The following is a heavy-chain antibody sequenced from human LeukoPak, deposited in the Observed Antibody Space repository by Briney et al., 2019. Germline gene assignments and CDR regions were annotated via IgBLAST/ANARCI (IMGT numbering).Heavy chain of an antibody. D-gene: IGHD2-2*03. CDR2: ISTDSRYI. Sequence: PGGSLRLSCAASGFTFSSYSLTWVRQAPGKGLEWVSDISTDSRYIYYADSVQGRFTISRDNAKRSLYLQMNSLRVEDTAVYYCARVFGYCSSSACYAASDLWGPGTTVTVSS. J-gene: IGHJ3*01. CDR1: GFTFSSYS. CDR3: ARVFGYCSSSACYAASDL. V-gene: IGHV3-21*01.